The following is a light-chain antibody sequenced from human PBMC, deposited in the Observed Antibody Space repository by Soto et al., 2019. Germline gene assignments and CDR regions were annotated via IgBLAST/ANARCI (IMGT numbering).Light chain of an antibody. Sequence: DVVMTQSPLSLPVTLGQPASISCRSSQSLVYSDGNTYLNWFHQRPGQSPRRLIYKVSNRDSGVPDRFSGSGSGPDFTLKISRVEAEDVVFYSFMQGTYWPRLTCGGGTKVEIK. CDR1: QSLVYSDGNTY. CDR3: MQGTYWPRLT. V-gene: IGKV2-30*01. J-gene: IGKJ4*01. CDR2: KVS.